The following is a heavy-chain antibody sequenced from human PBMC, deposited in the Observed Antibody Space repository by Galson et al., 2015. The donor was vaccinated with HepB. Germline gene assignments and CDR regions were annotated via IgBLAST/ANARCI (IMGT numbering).Heavy chain of an antibody. D-gene: IGHD3-22*01. Sequence: SLRLSCAASGFTVSSNYMSWVRQAPGKGLEWVSVIYSGGSTYYADSVKGRFTISRDNSKNTLYLQMNSLRAEDRAVYYCARGQYYYDSSGYYYPTYYFDYWGQGTLVTVSS. CDR3: ARGQYYYDSSGYYYPTYYFDY. V-gene: IGHV3-66*01. J-gene: IGHJ4*02. CDR2: IYSGGST. CDR1: GFTVSSNY.